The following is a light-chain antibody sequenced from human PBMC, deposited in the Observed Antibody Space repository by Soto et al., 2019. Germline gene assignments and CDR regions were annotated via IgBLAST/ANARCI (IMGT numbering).Light chain of an antibody. CDR2: EVT. Sequence: QSALTQPASVSGSPGQSITISCVGSSGDVGNFNLVSWYQHHPGKAPKLIIYEVTKRPSGVSDRFSGSKSGNTASLTISGLQAEDEADYYCCSYAGSGTYVFGTGTKVTVL. CDR1: SGDVGNFNL. J-gene: IGLJ1*01. CDR3: CSYAGSGTYV. V-gene: IGLV2-23*02.